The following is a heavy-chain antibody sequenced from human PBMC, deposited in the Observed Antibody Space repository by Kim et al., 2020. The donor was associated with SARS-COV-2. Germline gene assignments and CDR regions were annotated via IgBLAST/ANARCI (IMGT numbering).Heavy chain of an antibody. Sequence: SVKVSCKASGGTFSSYAISWVRQAPGQGLEWMGGIIPIFGTANYAQKFQGRVTITADESTSTAYMELSSLRSEDTAVYYCARDREFSSSWYWFDYWGQGTLVTVSS. J-gene: IGHJ4*02. D-gene: IGHD6-13*01. CDR1: GGTFSSYA. V-gene: IGHV1-69*13. CDR2: IIPIFGTA. CDR3: ARDREFSSSWYWFDY.